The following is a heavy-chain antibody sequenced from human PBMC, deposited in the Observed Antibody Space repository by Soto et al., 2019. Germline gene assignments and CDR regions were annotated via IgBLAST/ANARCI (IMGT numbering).Heavy chain of an antibody. J-gene: IGHJ4*02. CDR1: GFTFSNFA. D-gene: IGHD6-19*01. V-gene: IGHV3-23*01. CDR3: AKGKTSGWYYFYY. Sequence: EVQLLESGGDLVQPGGSLRLSCAASGFTFSNFAMSWVRQAPGRGLEWVSGISASGRDIHYADSVKDRFTVSIDNSKNTLYLQMNSLRAEDTAIYYCAKGKTSGWYYFYYWDQGALVTVSS. CDR2: ISASGRDI.